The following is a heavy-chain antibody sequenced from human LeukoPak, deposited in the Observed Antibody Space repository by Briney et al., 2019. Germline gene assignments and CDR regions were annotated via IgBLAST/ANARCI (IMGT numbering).Heavy chain of an antibody. Sequence: GGSLRLSCAASGFTFSSYSMNWVRQAPGKGLEWVSYISSSSSTIYYADSVKGRFTISRDNAKNSLYLQMNSLRAEDTAVYYCAREYGDLFDYWGQGTLVTVSS. V-gene: IGHV3-48*04. J-gene: IGHJ4*02. D-gene: IGHD4-17*01. CDR2: ISSSSSTI. CDR3: AREYGDLFDY. CDR1: GFTFSSYS.